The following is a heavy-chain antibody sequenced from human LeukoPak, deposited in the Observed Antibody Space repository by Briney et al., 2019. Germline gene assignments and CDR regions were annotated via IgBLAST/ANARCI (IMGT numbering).Heavy chain of an antibody. Sequence: GRSLRLSCAASGFTFSNYGIHWVRQAPGKGLEWVAVIWDDGSTKYYADSVKGRFTISRDNSQNMLYLHMNSLRGEDTAVYHCARGKASGEYSPYGLDAFDIWGQGTMVTVSS. CDR2: IWDDGSTK. CDR1: GFTFSNYG. D-gene: IGHD5-12*01. CDR3: ARGKASGEYSPYGLDAFDI. J-gene: IGHJ3*02. V-gene: IGHV3-33*01.